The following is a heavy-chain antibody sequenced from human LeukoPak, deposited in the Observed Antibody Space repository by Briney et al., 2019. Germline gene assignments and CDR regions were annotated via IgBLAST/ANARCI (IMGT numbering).Heavy chain of an antibody. J-gene: IGHJ3*02. CDR3: ARRYFDWFLGAGGSLDI. Sequence: GGSLRLSCAGSGFTFRSYWMHWVRQAPGKGLEWVANIKQDGSEKYYVDPVKGRCTISRDNANDSVYLQMNSLRAEDTAVYYCARRYFDWFLGAGGSLDIWGQGTMVTVSS. D-gene: IGHD3-9*01. CDR1: GFTFRSYW. V-gene: IGHV3-7*01. CDR2: IKQDGSEK.